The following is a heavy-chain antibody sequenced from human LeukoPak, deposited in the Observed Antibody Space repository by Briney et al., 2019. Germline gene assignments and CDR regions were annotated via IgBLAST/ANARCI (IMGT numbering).Heavy chain of an antibody. CDR2: FDPEDGET. V-gene: IGHV1-24*01. D-gene: IGHD3-3*01. CDR1: GYTLTELS. Sequence: ASVKVSCKVSGYTLTELSMHWVRQAPGKGLEWMGGFDPEDGETIHAQKFQGRVTMTEDTSTDTAYMELSSLRSEDTAVYYCATSPEPGVVIHDWGQGTLVTVSS. J-gene: IGHJ4*02. CDR3: ATSPEPGVVIHD.